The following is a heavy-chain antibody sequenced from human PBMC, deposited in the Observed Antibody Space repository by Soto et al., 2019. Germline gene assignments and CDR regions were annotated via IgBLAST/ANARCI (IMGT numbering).Heavy chain of an antibody. CDR3: ARDMSVYCSSTSCEGWFDP. CDR2: TSAYNGNT. V-gene: IGHV1-18*01. CDR1: GYTFTSYG. J-gene: IGHJ5*02. D-gene: IGHD2-2*01. Sequence: GASVKVSCKASGYTFTSYGISWVRQAPGQGLEWMGWTSAYNGNTNYAQKLQGRVTMTTDTSTSTAYMELRSLRSDDTAVYYCARDMSVYCSSTSCEGWFDPWGQGTLVTVSS.